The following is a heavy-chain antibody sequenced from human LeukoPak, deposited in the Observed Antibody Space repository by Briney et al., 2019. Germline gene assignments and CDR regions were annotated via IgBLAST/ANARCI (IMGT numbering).Heavy chain of an antibody. Sequence: SRTLSLTCTVSGGSISSGGYYWSWIRQHPGKGLEWIGYIYYSGSTYYNPSLKGRVTISVDTSKNQFSLKLSSVTAADTAVYYCARDRGEGWLQSFDYWGQGTLVTVSS. J-gene: IGHJ4*02. D-gene: IGHD5-24*01. CDR2: IYYSGST. V-gene: IGHV4-31*03. CDR3: ARDRGEGWLQSFDY. CDR1: GGSISSGGYY.